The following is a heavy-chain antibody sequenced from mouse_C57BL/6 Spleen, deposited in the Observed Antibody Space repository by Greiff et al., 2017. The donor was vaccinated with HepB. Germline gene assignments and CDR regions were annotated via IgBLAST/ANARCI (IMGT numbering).Heavy chain of an antibody. CDR3: ARLGTVAFDY. J-gene: IGHJ2*01. Sequence: VKLLESGAELARPGASVKLSCKASGYTFTSYGISWVKQRTGQGLEWIGEIYPRSGNTYYNEKFKGKATLTADKSSSTAYMELRSLTSEDSAVYFCARLGTVAFDYWGQGTTLTVSS. D-gene: IGHD1-1*01. V-gene: IGHV1-81*01. CDR2: IYPRSGNT. CDR1: GYTFTSYG.